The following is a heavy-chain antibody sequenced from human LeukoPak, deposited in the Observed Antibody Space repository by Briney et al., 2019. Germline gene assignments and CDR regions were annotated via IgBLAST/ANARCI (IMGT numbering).Heavy chain of an antibody. J-gene: IGHJ6*03. CDR3: AKVSRGIVAAMDV. D-gene: IGHD6-25*01. Sequence: GGSLRLSCAASGFTFSSFAMSWVRQAPGKGLEWVSPISCSGGATYYADSVKGRFTISRDNSNNTLYLQMNSLRAEDTAVYYCAKVSRGIVAAMDVWGKGTTVTVSS. CDR2: ISCSGGAT. V-gene: IGHV3-23*01. CDR1: GFTFSSFA.